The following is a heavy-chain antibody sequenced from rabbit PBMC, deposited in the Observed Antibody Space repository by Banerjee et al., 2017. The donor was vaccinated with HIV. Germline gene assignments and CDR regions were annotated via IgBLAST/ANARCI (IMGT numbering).Heavy chain of an antibody. D-gene: IGHD4-1*01. CDR2: INTISGDT. CDR3: ARDLAGVIGWNFGL. Sequence: QSLEESGGDLVKPGASLTLTCTASGFSFSSDGVSWVRQAPGKGLEWIACINTISGDTVYATWAKGPFTISKTSSTTVTLQMTSLTAADTATYFCARDLAGVIGWNFGLWGQGTLVTV. J-gene: IGHJ3*01. V-gene: IGHV1S40*01. CDR1: GFSFSSDG.